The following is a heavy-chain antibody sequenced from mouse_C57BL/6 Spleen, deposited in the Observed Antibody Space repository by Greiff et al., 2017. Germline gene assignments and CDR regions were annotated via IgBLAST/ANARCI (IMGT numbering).Heavy chain of an antibody. Sequence: QVQLKQSGPELVKPGASVKISCKASGYAFSSSWMNWVKQRPGTGLEWIGRIYPGDGDTNYNGKFKGKATLTADKSSSTAYMQLSSLTSEDSAVYFCARRSTEILDYWGQGTTLTVSS. V-gene: IGHV1-82*01. J-gene: IGHJ2*01. CDR1: GYAFSSSW. CDR3: ARRSTEILDY. CDR2: IYPGDGDT. D-gene: IGHD1-1*01.